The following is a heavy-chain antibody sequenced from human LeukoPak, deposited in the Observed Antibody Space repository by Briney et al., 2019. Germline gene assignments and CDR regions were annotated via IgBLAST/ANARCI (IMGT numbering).Heavy chain of an antibody. CDR2: ISYDGGNK. CDR3: AKVFEVRGARRPKDY. V-gene: IGHV3-30*18. Sequence: GGSLGLSCAASGFTFSDYGTHWVRQAPGQGLEWVALISYDGGNKFYADSVRDRFTISRDNSMNTLFLQMNSLRIEDTAVYYCAKVFEVRGARRPKDYWGQGTLVIVSS. CDR1: GFTFSDYG. J-gene: IGHJ4*02. D-gene: IGHD3-10*01.